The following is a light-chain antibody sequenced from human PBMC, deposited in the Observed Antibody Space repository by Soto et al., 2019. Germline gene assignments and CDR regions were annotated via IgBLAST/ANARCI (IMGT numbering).Light chain of an antibody. Sequence: EIVLTQSPGTLSLSPGGRATLSCRASQSVSFSYLAWYQQKPGQAPRLLIYGASSRATGIPDRFSGSGSGTDFTLTISRLEPEDFAVYYCQQYGRSPLSFGGGPKVEIK. CDR3: QQYGRSPLS. V-gene: IGKV3-20*01. CDR2: GAS. J-gene: IGKJ4*01. CDR1: QSVSFSY.